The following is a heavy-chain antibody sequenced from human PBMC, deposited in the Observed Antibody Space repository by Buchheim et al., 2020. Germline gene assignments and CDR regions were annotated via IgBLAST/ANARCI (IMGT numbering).Heavy chain of an antibody. CDR3: VKDLPNSGFAYDY. CDR1: GFTFSRYW. J-gene: IGHJ4*02. Sequence: EVQLVESGGGLVQPGGSPRLSCAASGFTFSRYWMHWVRQAPGKGLMWVSRVNSDGSGTGYADSVKGRFTISRDNAKNTLYLQMNSLRAEDTAVYYCVKDLPNSGFAYDYWGQGSL. V-gene: IGHV3-74*01. CDR2: VNSDGSGT. D-gene: IGHD5-12*01.